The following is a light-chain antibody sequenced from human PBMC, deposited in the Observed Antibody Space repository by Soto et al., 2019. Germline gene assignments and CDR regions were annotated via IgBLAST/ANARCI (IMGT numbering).Light chain of an antibody. CDR3: QQSYSSPWT. CDR2: AAS. V-gene: IGKV1-39*01. Sequence: DIQMTQSPSSLSASVGDRVTITCRASQSITTYLNWYQLKPGKAPKLLIYAASRLQSRVPSRFSGSGSDTDFTLTIRSLQPEDSATYYCQQSYSSPWTFGQGTPVEIK. CDR1: QSITTY. J-gene: IGKJ1*01.